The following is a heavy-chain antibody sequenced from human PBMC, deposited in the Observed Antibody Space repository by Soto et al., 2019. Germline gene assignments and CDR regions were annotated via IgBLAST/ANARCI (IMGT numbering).Heavy chain of an antibody. J-gene: IGHJ4*02. CDR3: ARVSGWYGGTRYLDY. D-gene: IGHD6-19*01. CDR2: IYYSGST. V-gene: IGHV4-31*03. Sequence: SETLSLTCTVSGGSISSGGYYWSWIRQHPGKGLEWIGYIYYSGSTYYNPSLKSRVTISVDTSKNQFSLKLSSVTAADTAVYYCARVSGWYGGTRYLDYWGTGTLVTGFS. CDR1: GGSISSGGYY.